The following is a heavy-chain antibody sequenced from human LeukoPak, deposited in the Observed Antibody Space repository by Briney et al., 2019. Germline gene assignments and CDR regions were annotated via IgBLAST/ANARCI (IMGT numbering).Heavy chain of an antibody. CDR3: ARMCSSTSCYMSTHYYYYGMDV. V-gene: IGHV1-8*01. D-gene: IGHD2-2*02. J-gene: IGHJ6*02. CDR1: GYTFTSYD. Sequence: ASVKVSCKASGYTFTSYDINWVRQATGQGLEWMGWMNPNSGNTGYAQKFQGRVTMTRNTSISTAYMELSSLRSEDTAVYYRARMCSSTSCYMSTHYYYYGMDVWGQGTTVTVSS. CDR2: MNPNSGNT.